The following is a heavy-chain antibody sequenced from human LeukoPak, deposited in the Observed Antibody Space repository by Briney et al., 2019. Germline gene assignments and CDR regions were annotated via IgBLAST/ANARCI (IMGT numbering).Heavy chain of an antibody. Sequence: SETLSLTCTVSGGSISSYYWSLIRQPPGKGLEWIGYIYYSGSTNYNPSLKSRVTISVDTSKNQFSLKLSSVTAADTAVYYCARVAYYYDSSGYLGAFDIWGQGTMVTVSS. V-gene: IGHV4-59*01. CDR3: ARVAYYYDSSGYLGAFDI. J-gene: IGHJ3*02. CDR2: IYYSGST. CDR1: GGSISSYY. D-gene: IGHD3-22*01.